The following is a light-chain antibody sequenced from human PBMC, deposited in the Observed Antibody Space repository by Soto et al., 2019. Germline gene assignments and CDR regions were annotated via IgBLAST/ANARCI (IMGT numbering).Light chain of an antibody. CDR1: SSDVGAYNY. J-gene: IGLJ1*01. Sequence: QSVLTQPASVSGSPGQSITISCTGTSSDVGAYNYVSWYQQHPGKVPKLMIYEVSNRPSGVSNRFSGSKSGNTASLTISGLQAEDEADYYCSSYAGSSNVFGTGTKVTVL. V-gene: IGLV2-14*01. CDR3: SSYAGSSNV. CDR2: EVS.